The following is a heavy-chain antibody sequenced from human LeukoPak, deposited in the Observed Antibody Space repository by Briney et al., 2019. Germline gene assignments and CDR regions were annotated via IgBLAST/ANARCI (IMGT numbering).Heavy chain of an antibody. V-gene: IGHV1-18*01. CDR3: ASNLDTAMVTLDY. D-gene: IGHD5-18*01. CDR1: GGTFSSYG. Sequence: ASVKVSCKASGGTFSSYGISWVRQAPGQGLEWMGWISAYNGNTNYAQKLQGRVTMTTDTSTSTAYMELRSLRSDDTAVYYCASNLDTAMVTLDYWGQGTLVTVSS. CDR2: ISAYNGNT. J-gene: IGHJ4*02.